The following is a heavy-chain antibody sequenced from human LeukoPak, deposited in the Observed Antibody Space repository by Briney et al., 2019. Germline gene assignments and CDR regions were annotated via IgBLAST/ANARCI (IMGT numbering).Heavy chain of an antibody. D-gene: IGHD3-10*01. V-gene: IGHV3-43D*03. CDR2: ISWDGGST. Sequence: TGGSLRLSCAASGFTFNDNGMSWVRLAPGKGLEWVSLISWDGGSTYYADSVKGRFTISRDNNKNSLYLQMNSLGAEDTAFYYCANLARGYWGQGTLVTVSS. J-gene: IGHJ4*02. CDR1: GFTFNDNG. CDR3: ANLARGY.